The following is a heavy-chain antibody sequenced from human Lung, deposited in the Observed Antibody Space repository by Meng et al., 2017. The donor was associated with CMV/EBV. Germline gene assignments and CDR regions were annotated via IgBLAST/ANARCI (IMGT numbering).Heavy chain of an antibody. D-gene: IGHD6-13*01. CDR3: ARDLAAAGTGSGWDYYYYGMDV. CDR1: GYTFTSYY. Sequence: ASXXVSXKASGYTFTSYYMHWVRQAPGQGLEWMGIINPSGGSTSYAQKFQGRVTMTRDTSTRTVYMELSSLRAEDTAVYYCARDLAAAGTGSGWDYYYYGMDVWXQGTTVTVSS. J-gene: IGHJ6*02. CDR2: INPSGGST. V-gene: IGHV1-46*01.